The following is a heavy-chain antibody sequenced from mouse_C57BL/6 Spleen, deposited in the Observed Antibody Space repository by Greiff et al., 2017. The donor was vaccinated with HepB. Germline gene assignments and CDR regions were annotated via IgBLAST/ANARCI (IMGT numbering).Heavy chain of an antibody. Sequence: DVQLVESEGGLVQPGSSIKLSCTASGSTFSDYYMAWVRQVPEKGLEWVANINYDGSSTYYLDSLKSRFIISRDNAKNILYLQMSSLKSEDTATYYCARDRWLLRGGCDYWGQGTTLTVSS. J-gene: IGHJ2*01. D-gene: IGHD2-3*01. CDR2: INYDGSST. CDR3: ARDRWLLRGGCDY. V-gene: IGHV5-16*01. CDR1: GSTFSDYY.